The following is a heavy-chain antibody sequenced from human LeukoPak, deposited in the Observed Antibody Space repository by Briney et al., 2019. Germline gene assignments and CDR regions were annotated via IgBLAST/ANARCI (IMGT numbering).Heavy chain of an antibody. CDR3: AKDIRGVAVAGPTPYYYYYYGMDV. D-gene: IGHD6-19*01. J-gene: IGHJ6*02. Sequence: PGGSLRLSCAASGFTFDDYAMHWVRQAPGKGLEWVSGISWNSGSIGYADSVKGRFTTSRDNAKNSLYLQMNSLRAEDTALYYCAKDIRGVAVAGPTPYYYYYYGMDVWGQGTTVTVSS. CDR1: GFTFDDYA. V-gene: IGHV3-9*01. CDR2: ISWNSGSI.